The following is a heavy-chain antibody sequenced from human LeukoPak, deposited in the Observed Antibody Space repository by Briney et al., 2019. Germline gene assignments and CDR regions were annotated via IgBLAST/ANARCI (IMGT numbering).Heavy chain of an antibody. Sequence: PSKTLSLTCEVSGYSISSGFYWGWTRQTPGKGLEWIGSIYHIGSVFYNPSLKSRVNISVDTSKNQFSLNLISVTAADTALYFCTRDPFSSGWSDSWGPGILVTVAS. CDR2: IYHIGSV. D-gene: IGHD6-19*01. J-gene: IGHJ4*02. CDR1: GYSISSGFY. V-gene: IGHV4-38-2*02. CDR3: TRDPFSSGWSDS.